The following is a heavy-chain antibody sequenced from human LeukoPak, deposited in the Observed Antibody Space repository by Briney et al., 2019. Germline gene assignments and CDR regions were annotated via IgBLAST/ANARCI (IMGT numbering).Heavy chain of an antibody. Sequence: GSLRLSCAASGFTFSSYAMSWVRQAPGKGLEWVSAISGSGGSTYYADSVKDRFTISRDNSKNTLYLQMNSLRAEDTAVYYCAKDRYYDFWSGYYFDYWGQGTLVTVSS. V-gene: IGHV3-23*01. J-gene: IGHJ4*02. CDR3: AKDRYYDFWSGYYFDY. CDR1: GFTFSSYA. D-gene: IGHD3-3*01. CDR2: ISGSGGST.